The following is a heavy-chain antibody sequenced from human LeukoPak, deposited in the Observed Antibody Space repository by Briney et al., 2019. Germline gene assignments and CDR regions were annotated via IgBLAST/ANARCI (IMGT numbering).Heavy chain of an antibody. Sequence: SETLSLSRALYGVSFSGYYWSWIRQPPGKGLEWIGEINHSGSTNYNPSLKSRVTMSVDPSKNHFSLKLSSVTAADTAVYYCARRGSPRGTPDYWGQGTLVTDSS. D-gene: IGHD3-10*01. J-gene: IGHJ4*02. V-gene: IGHV4-34*01. CDR1: GVSFSGYY. CDR2: INHSGST. CDR3: ARRGSPRGTPDY.